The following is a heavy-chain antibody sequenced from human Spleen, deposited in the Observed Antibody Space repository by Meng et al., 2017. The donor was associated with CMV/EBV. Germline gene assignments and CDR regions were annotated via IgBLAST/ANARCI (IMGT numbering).Heavy chain of an antibody. CDR1: TFSSYT. J-gene: IGHJ4*02. V-gene: IGHV1-69*02. CDR2: IIPILGIA. CDR3: ARGGDERKAMVRGVTQDY. Sequence: TFSSYTISWVRQAPGQGLEWMGRIIPILGIANYAQKFQGRVTITADKSTSTAYMELSSLRSEDTAVYYCARGGDERKAMVRGVTQDYWGQGTLVTVSS. D-gene: IGHD3-10*01.